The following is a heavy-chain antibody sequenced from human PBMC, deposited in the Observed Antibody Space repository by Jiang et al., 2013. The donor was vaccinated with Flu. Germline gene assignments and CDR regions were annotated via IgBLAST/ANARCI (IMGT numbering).Heavy chain of an antibody. CDR1: GGFISSKIYT. J-gene: IGHJ4*02. V-gene: IGHV4-39*07. CDR3: ARGDETGTTQIDY. CDR2: IYYSGST. Sequence: LLKPSETLSLTCTVSGGFISSKIYTGAGSPAPRKGLEWIGSIYYSGSTYYNPSLRSRVTISVDMSKNQFSLNLSSVTAADTAVYYCARGDETGTTQIDYWGQGNPGHRLL. D-gene: IGHD1-1*01.